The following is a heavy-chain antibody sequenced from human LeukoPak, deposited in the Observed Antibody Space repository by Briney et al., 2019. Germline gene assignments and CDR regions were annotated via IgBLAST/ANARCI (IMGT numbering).Heavy chain of an antibody. CDR1: GFTFSSYG. D-gene: IGHD1-26*01. Sequence: GGSLRLSCAASGFTFSSYGMHWVRQALGKGLEWVSAISGSGVTTHYAGSVKGRFTISRDNSKNTLYLQMNSLRAEDTAVYYCVQRGGSGSLDYWGQGTLVTVSS. V-gene: IGHV3-23*01. CDR2: ISGSGVTT. CDR3: VQRGGSGSLDY. J-gene: IGHJ4*02.